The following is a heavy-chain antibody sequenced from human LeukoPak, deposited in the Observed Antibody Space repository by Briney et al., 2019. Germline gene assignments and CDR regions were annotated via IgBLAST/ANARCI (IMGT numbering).Heavy chain of an antibody. Sequence: GGSLRLSCAASGFTFSSYGMHWVRQAPGKGLEWVAFIRYDGSNKYYADSVKGRFTISRDNSKNTLYLQMNSLRAEDTAVYYCARDGVGIAVAGDLDYWGQGTLVTVSS. J-gene: IGHJ4*02. CDR3: ARDGVGIAVAGDLDY. D-gene: IGHD6-19*01. CDR2: IRYDGSNK. CDR1: GFTFSSYG. V-gene: IGHV3-30*02.